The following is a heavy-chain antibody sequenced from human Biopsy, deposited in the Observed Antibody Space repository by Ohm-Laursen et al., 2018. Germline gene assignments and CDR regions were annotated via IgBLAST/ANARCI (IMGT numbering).Heavy chain of an antibody. D-gene: IGHD3-22*01. CDR1: GGDINNYY. J-gene: IGHJ2*01. CDR3: ARDRGFYSDRTVPGYFDL. Sequence: TLSLTCNVSGGDINNYYWSWIRQPAGKGLEWIGRIYPGGSTNYNPSLKSRVTISVDTSKNHFSLRLRSVTPADTAMYYCARDRGFYSDRTVPGYFDLWGRGTLVTVSS. V-gene: IGHV4-4*07. CDR2: IYPGGST.